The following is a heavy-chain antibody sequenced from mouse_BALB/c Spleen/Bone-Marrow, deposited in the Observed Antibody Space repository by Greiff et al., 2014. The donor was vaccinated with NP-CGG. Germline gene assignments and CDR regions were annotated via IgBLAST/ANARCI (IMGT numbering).Heavy chain of an antibody. CDR3: ARHNYRYDDYAMDY. V-gene: IGHV5-2*01. CDR2: INSDGGST. Sequence: VQLKESGGGLVQPGESLKLSCESNEYEFPSHDMSWVRKTPEKRLGLVAAINSDGGSTYYPDTMERRFIISRDNTKKTLYLQMSSLRSEDTALYYCARHNYRYDDYAMDYWGQGTSVTVSS. J-gene: IGHJ4*01. D-gene: IGHD2-14*01. CDR1: EYEFPSHD.